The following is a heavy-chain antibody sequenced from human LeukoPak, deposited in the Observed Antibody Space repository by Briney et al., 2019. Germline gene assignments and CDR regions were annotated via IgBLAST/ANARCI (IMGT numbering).Heavy chain of an antibody. D-gene: IGHD5-24*01. CDR3: ARDRGYYYYMDV. J-gene: IGHJ6*03. V-gene: IGHV1-2*02. CDR2: INPNSGGT. Sequence: GSSVKVSCKASGGTFSSYAISWVRQAPGQGLEWMGWINPNSGGTNYAQKFQGRVTMTRDTSISTAYMELSRLRSDDTAVYYCARDRGYYYYMDVWGKGTTVTVSS. CDR1: GGTFSSYA.